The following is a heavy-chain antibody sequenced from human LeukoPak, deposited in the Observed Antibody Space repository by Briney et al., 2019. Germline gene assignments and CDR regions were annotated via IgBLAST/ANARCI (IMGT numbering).Heavy chain of an antibody. CDR3: ARGYCSGGSCYSGYNDY. CDR1: GFTFSSYG. J-gene: IGHJ4*02. V-gene: IGHV3-30*19. CDR2: ISYDGSNK. D-gene: IGHD2-15*01. Sequence: PGRSLRLSCAASGFTFSSYGMHWVRQAPGKGLEWVAVISYDGSNKYYADSAKGRFTISRDNSKNTLYLQMNSLRAEDTAVYYCARGYCSGGSCYSGYNDYWGQGTLVTVSS.